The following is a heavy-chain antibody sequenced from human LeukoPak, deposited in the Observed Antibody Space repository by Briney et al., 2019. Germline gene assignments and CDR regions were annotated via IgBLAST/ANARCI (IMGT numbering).Heavy chain of an antibody. V-gene: IGHV3-33*06. CDR2: IWYDGSNK. Sequence: GRSLRLSCAASGFTFSSCGMHWVRQAPGKGLEWVAVIWYDGSNKYYADSVKGRFTISRDNSKNTLYLQMNSLRAEDTAVYYCAKDLTVEMATMGFDPWGQGTLVTVSS. J-gene: IGHJ5*02. D-gene: IGHD5-24*01. CDR1: GFTFSSCG. CDR3: AKDLTVEMATMGFDP.